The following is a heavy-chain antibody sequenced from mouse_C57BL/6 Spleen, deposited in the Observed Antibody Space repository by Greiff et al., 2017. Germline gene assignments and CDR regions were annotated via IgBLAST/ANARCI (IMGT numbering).Heavy chain of an antibody. CDR2: INPNNGGT. CDR3: ARPLFIYYGKGDYYAMDY. D-gene: IGHD2-1*01. J-gene: IGHJ4*01. CDR1: GYTFTDYY. V-gene: IGHV1-26*01. Sequence: EVQLQQSGPELVKPGASVKISCKASGYTFTDYYMNWVKQSHGKSLEWIGDINPNNGGTSYNQKFKGKATLTVDKSSSTAYMELRSLTSEDSAVYYCARPLFIYYGKGDYYAMDYWGQGTSVTVSS.